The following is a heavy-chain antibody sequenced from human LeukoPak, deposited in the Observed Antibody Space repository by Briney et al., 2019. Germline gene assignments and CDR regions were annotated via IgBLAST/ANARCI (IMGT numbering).Heavy chain of an antibody. Sequence: PSETLSLTCAVYGGSFSDYYWGWIRQPPGKGLEWIGSIYYSGSTYYNPSLKSRVTISVDTSKNQFSLKLSSVTAADTAVYYCARHVPGQWPYYYYYMDVWGKGTTVTVSS. D-gene: IGHD6-19*01. V-gene: IGHV4-39*01. CDR3: ARHVPGQWPYYYYYMDV. CDR1: GGSFSDYY. J-gene: IGHJ6*03. CDR2: IYYSGST.